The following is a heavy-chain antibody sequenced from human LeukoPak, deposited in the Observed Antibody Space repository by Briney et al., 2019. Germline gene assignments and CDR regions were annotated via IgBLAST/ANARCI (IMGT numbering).Heavy chain of an antibody. J-gene: IGHJ5*02. D-gene: IGHD3-10*01. V-gene: IGHV4-59*01. CDR3: ARDRVNWFDP. CDR1: GGSISSFY. Sequence: SETLSLTCTVSGGSISSFYWSWIRQPPGKGLEWIGYNYYSGSTNYNPSLKSRVTISVDTSKNQFSLKLSSVTAADTAVYYCARDRVNWFDPWGQGTLVTVSS. CDR2: NYYSGST.